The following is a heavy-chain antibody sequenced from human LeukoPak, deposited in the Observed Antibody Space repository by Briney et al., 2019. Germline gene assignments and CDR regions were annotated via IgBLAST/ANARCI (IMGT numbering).Heavy chain of an antibody. J-gene: IGHJ3*01. D-gene: IGHD3-22*01. CDR2: IYYSGST. Sequence: PSETLSLTCTVSGGSISSYYRSWIRQPPGKGLEWIGYIYYSGSTNYNPSLKSRVTISVDTSKNQFSLKLSSVTAADTAVYYCARDTRYYSDSSGYPDAFDVWGQGTMVTVSS. CDR3: ARDTRYYSDSSGYPDAFDV. V-gene: IGHV4-59*01. CDR1: GGSISSYY.